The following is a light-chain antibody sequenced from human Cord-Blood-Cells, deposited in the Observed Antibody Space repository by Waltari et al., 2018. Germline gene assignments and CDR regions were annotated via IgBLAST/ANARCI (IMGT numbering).Light chain of an antibody. CDR2: DAS. CDR3: QQRSNWPWT. CDR1: QSVSSY. J-gene: IGKJ1*01. Sequence: EIVLTPSPATLSLSTGESATLSRRASQSVSSYLAWYQQKPGQAPRLLIYDASNRATGIPARFSGSWSGTDFTLTISSLEPEDVAVYYCQQRSNWPWTFGQGTKVEIK. V-gene: IGKV3-11*01.